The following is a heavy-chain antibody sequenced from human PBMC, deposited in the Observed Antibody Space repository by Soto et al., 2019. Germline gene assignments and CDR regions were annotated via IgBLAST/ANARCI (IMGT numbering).Heavy chain of an antibody. CDR3: ARHYYSLDV. Sequence: LSETLSLTCTVSGGSISIGVYYWSWIRQHPGKGLEWIGYIFYSGSTYYNPSLKSRVTISVDTSKSQFSLKLTSVTAADTAVYYCARHYYSLDVWGQGTTVTVSS. CDR2: IFYSGST. J-gene: IGHJ6*02. V-gene: IGHV4-31*03. CDR1: GGSISIGVYY.